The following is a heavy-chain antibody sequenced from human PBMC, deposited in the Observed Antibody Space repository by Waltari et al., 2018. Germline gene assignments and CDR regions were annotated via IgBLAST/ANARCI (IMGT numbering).Heavy chain of an antibody. CDR2: SNPSGGST. D-gene: IGHD6-19*01. J-gene: IGHJ4*02. CDR3: ARIVGSSGWFDY. V-gene: IGHV1-46*01. Sequence: QVQLVQSGAEVKKHGASVKVSYKASGYTFTSYYMHWVRQAPGQGLEWMGISNPSGGSTSYGQKFQGRVTMTRDTSTSTVYMELSSLRSEDTAVYYCARIVGSSGWFDYWGQGTLVTVSS. CDR1: GYTFTSYY.